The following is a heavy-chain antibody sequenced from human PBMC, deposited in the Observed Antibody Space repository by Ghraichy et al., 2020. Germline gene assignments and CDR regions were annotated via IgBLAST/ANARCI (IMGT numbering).Heavy chain of an antibody. V-gene: IGHV3-23*01. Sequence: GESLNISCEASGFTFSSHAMSWVRQAPGKGLEWVSAISGGGDITYYADSVKGRFTISRDNSKDTLFLHMRRLRAEDTAVYYCAKDRGWFSSSWYIDYWGQGALVTGSS. CDR1: GFTFSSHA. J-gene: IGHJ4*02. CDR2: ISGGGDIT. CDR3: AKDRGWFSSSWYIDY. D-gene: IGHD6-13*01.